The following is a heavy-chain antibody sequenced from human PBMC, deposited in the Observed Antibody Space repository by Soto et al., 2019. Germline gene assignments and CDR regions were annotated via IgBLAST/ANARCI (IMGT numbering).Heavy chain of an antibody. CDR2: ISAYNGNT. D-gene: IGHD6-19*01. Sequence: QVQLVQSGAEVKKPGASVKVSCKASGYTFTSYGISWVRRATGQGLEWMGWISAYNGNTNYAQKLQGRVTMTTDTPTSTAYMELRSLRSDDMVVYYCAREAVAVECWFDPWGQGTLVTVSS. CDR3: AREAVAVECWFDP. V-gene: IGHV1-18*03. J-gene: IGHJ5*02. CDR1: GYTFTSYG.